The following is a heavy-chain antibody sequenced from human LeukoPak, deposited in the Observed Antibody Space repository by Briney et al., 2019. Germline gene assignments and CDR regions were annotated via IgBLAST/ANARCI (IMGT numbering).Heavy chain of an antibody. Sequence: SETLSLTCAVYGGSFSGYYWSWIRQPPGKGLEWIGEINHSGSTNYNPSLKSRVTISVDTSKNQFSLKLSSVTAADTAVYYCARRRRLLPCWDYWGRGTLVTVSS. CDR3: ARRRRLLPCWDY. CDR2: INHSGST. V-gene: IGHV4-34*01. J-gene: IGHJ4*02. CDR1: GGSFSGYY. D-gene: IGHD3-22*01.